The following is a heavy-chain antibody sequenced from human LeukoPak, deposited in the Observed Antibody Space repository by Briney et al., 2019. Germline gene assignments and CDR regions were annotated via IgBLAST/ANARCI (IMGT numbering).Heavy chain of an antibody. Sequence: GGSLRLSCAASGFTFSSYAINWVRQAPGKGLVWVASISSSSSYIYYADSVKGRFTISRDNAKNSLFLQMNGLRAEDTAVYYCARRGGSSSRRSPIDYWGQGTLVTVSS. D-gene: IGHD6-6*01. J-gene: IGHJ4*02. V-gene: IGHV3-21*01. CDR1: GFTFSSYA. CDR2: ISSSSSYI. CDR3: ARRGGSSSRRSPIDY.